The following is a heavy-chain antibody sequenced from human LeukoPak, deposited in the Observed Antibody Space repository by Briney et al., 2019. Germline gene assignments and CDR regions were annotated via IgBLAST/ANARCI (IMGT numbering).Heavy chain of an antibody. CDR2: IWYDGSNK. CDR3: AKGVYTYGSMLLGADY. Sequence: GGSLRLSCAASGFTFSTYGMHWVRQAPGKGLEWVAVIWYDGSNKYYADSVKGRFTISGDNSKNTLYLQLNSLRAEDTAFYYCAKGVYTYGSMLLGADYWGQGTLVTVSS. V-gene: IGHV3-33*06. CDR1: GFTFSTYG. J-gene: IGHJ4*02. D-gene: IGHD5-18*01.